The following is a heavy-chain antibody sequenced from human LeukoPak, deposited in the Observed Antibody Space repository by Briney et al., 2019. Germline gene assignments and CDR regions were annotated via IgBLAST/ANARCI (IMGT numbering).Heavy chain of an antibody. CDR1: GGTFSSYA. J-gene: IGHJ6*03. CDR3: ASKVTTDYYYYMDV. D-gene: IGHD4-11*01. V-gene: IGHV1-69*05. CDR2: IIAIFGTA. Sequence: GASVKVSCKASGGTFSSYAISWGRQAPGQGLELMGVIIAIFGTANYAKKFQGRVTITTDEYTSTAYMELSSLRSEDTAVYYCASKVTTDYYYYMDVWGKGTTVTVSS.